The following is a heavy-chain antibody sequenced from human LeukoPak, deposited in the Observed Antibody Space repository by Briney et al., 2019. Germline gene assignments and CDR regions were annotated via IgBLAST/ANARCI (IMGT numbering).Heavy chain of an antibody. CDR3: AKIANFYDSSGFYG. J-gene: IGHJ4*02. CDR2: ISGSGKFP. Sequence: PGGSLRLSCAASGFTFSSYAMTWVRQAPGKGLEWVSVISGSGKFPSYADSVKGRFTISRDNAKNTLYRQMNSLEAEDTAMYYCAKIANFYDSSGFYGWGQGTLVTVSS. D-gene: IGHD3-22*01. V-gene: IGHV3-23*01. CDR1: GFTFSSYA.